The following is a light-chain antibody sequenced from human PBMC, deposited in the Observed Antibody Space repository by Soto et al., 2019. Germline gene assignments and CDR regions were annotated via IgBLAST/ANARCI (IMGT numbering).Light chain of an antibody. CDR1: NIETKT. Sequence: SYELTQPPSVSVAPGQTASLACGGDNIETKTVHWYQQRPGQAPVLVVYDDRDRPSGIPERFSGSNSGHTATLTISRVEAGDEADYYCQVWDIVTSRRTFGGGTKLTVL. CDR3: QVWDIVTSRRT. V-gene: IGLV3-21*02. CDR2: DDR. J-gene: IGLJ2*01.